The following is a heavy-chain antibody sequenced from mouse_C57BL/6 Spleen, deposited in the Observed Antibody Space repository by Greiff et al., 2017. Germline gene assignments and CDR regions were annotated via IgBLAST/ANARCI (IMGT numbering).Heavy chain of an antibody. Sequence: DVHLVESGGGLVQPGGSLSLSCAASGFTFTDYYMSWVRQPPGKALEWLGFIRNKANGYTTEYSASVKGRFTISRDNSQSILYLQMNALRAEDSATYYCARYPHYYGSSYYFDYWGQGTTLTVSS. V-gene: IGHV7-3*01. CDR3: ARYPHYYGSSYYFDY. CDR1: GFTFTDYY. CDR2: IRNKANGYTT. J-gene: IGHJ2*01. D-gene: IGHD1-1*01.